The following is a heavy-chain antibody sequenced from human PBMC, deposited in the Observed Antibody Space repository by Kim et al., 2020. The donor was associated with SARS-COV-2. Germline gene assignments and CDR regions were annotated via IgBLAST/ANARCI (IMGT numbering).Heavy chain of an antibody. CDR3: ARSYDHILGSYRY. CDR1: GGSISSSSYY. CDR2: IYYSGST. J-gene: IGHJ4*02. D-gene: IGHD3-16*02. V-gene: IGHV4-39*01. Sequence: SETLSLTCTVSGGSISSSSYYWGWIRQPPGKGLVWIGSIYYSGSTYYNPSLKSLTTISVDTSKNLFFLKLSPVTAADTAVYYCARSYDHILGSYRYWGEG.